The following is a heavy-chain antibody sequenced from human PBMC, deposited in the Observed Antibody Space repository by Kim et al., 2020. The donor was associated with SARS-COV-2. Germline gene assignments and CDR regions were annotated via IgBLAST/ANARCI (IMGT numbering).Heavy chain of an antibody. J-gene: IGHJ6*02. CDR1: GFTVSSNY. D-gene: IGHD1-26*01. Sequence: GGSLRLSCAASGFTVSSNYMSWVRQAPGKGLEWVSAIYSGGSTYYADSAKGRFTISSDNSKNTLYLQMNSLRAEDTAVYYCARDFGIVGATSYYYYGMDVWGQGATGAVSS. V-gene: IGHV3-66*01. CDR2: IYSGGST. CDR3: ARDFGIVGATSYYYYGMDV.